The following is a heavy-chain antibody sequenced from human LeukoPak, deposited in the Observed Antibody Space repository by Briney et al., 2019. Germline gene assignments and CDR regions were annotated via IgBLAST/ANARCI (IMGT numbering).Heavy chain of an antibody. V-gene: IGHV4-39*01. CDR1: GGSISSSSYY. J-gene: IGHJ4*02. CDR2: IYYSGST. D-gene: IGHD5-18*01. CDR3: ARRHRGYSYGYGDY. Sequence: SETLSLTCTVSGGSISSSSYYWGWIRQPPGKGLEWIGSIYYSGSTYYNPSLKSRVTISVDMSKNQFSLKLSSVTAADTAVYYCARRHRGYSYGYGDYWGQGTLVTVSS.